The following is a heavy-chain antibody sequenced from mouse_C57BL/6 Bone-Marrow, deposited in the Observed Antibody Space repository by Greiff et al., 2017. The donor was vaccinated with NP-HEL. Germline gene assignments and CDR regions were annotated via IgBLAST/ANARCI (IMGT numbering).Heavy chain of an antibody. V-gene: IGHV5-17*01. J-gene: IGHJ4*01. CDR2: ISSGSSTI. CDR1: GFTFSDYG. Sequence: EVQGVESGGGLVKPGGSLKLSCAASGFTFSDYGMHWVRQAPEKGLEWVAYISSGSSTIYYADTVKGRFTISRDNAKNTLFLQMTSLRSEETAMYYCARRYRGLYYYAMDYWGQGTSVTVSS. CDR3: ARRYRGLYYYAMDY. D-gene: IGHD2-12*01.